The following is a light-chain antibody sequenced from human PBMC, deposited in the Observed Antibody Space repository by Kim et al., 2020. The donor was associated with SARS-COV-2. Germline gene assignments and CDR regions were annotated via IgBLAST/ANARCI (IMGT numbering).Light chain of an antibody. Sequence: EKVLTQSPATLSVSPGETAALSCRASQSVSTNLAWYQQKPSQAPRLLIYDASTRATGIPARFSGSGSGTEFTLTISSLQSEDFAVYYCQQYNNWPLTFGGGTKVDIK. V-gene: IGKV3-15*01. CDR3: QQYNNWPLT. CDR2: DAS. CDR1: QSVSTN. J-gene: IGKJ4*01.